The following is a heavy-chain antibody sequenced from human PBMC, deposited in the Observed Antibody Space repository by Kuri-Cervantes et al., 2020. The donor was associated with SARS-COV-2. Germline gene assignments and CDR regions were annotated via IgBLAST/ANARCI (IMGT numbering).Heavy chain of an antibody. CDR3: ARVIVREFGSGSYYIAHLGDY. D-gene: IGHD3-10*01. CDR2: IYYSGST. Sequence: SETLSLTCTVSGGSISSSSYYWGWIRQPPGKGLEWIGSIYYSGSTYYNPSLKSRVTISVDTSKNQFSLKLSSVTAADTAVYYCARVIVREFGSGSYYIAHLGDYWGQGTLVTVSS. J-gene: IGHJ4*02. V-gene: IGHV4-39*01. CDR1: GGSISSSSYY.